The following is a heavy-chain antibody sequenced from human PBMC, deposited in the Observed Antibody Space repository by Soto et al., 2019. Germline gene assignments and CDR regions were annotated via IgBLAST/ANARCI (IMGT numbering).Heavy chain of an antibody. Sequence: SETLSLTCTVSGGSISSSSYYGCWIRQPPGKGLEWIGSIYYSGSTYYNPSLKSRVTISVDTSKNQFSLKLSSVTAADTAVYYCARVNRGHVLRFLEWPNYGDYWGQGTLVTVSS. CDR2: IYYSGST. D-gene: IGHD3-3*01. J-gene: IGHJ4*02. CDR3: ARVNRGHVLRFLEWPNYGDY. V-gene: IGHV4-39*01. CDR1: GGSISSSSYY.